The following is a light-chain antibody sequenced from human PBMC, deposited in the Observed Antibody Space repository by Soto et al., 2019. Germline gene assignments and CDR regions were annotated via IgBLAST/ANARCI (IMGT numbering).Light chain of an antibody. V-gene: IGKV3-20*01. CDR1: QTVNSTF. CDR2: GAS. J-gene: IGKJ3*01. CDR3: QQSGSLPTT. Sequence: EIVLTQFPGTLSLSPGERATLSCRASQTVNSTFLAWYQQRRAQAPRLLLYGASNRATGIPDRFSGSGSGTDFTLTISRLEPEDFTVYYCQQSGSLPTTFGPGTEV.